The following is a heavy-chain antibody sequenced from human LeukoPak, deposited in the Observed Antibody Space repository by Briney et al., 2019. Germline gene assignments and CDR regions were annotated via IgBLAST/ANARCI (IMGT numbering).Heavy chain of an antibody. CDR3: ARVGYYYESSSYSGAFDI. D-gene: IGHD3-22*01. CDR2: INWDGTNI. V-gene: IGHV3-20*04. Sequence: GGSLRLSCAASGFTFDDYGMSWVRQVPGKGLEWVSGINWDGTNIGYADSVKGRFTISRDNAKNSLSLQMNSLRAEDTALYYCARVGYYYESSSYSGAFDIWGQGAMVIVSS. CDR1: GFTFDDYG. J-gene: IGHJ3*02.